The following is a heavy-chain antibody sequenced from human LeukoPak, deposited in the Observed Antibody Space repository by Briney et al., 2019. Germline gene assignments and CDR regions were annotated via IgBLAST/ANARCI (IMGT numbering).Heavy chain of an antibody. CDR1: GGSISSYY. Sequence: PSETLSLTCTVSGGSISSYYWSWIRQPPGKGLEWIGYIYYSGSTNYNPSLKSRVTISVDTSKNQFSLKLSSVTAADTAVYYCARVMAYYDILTGYYSDAFDIWGQGTMVTVSS. V-gene: IGHV4-59*01. D-gene: IGHD3-9*01. J-gene: IGHJ3*02. CDR3: ARVMAYYDILTGYYSDAFDI. CDR2: IYYSGST.